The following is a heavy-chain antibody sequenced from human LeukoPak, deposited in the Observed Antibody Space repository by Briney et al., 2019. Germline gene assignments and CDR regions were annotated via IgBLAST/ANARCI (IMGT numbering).Heavy chain of an antibody. Sequence: SETLSLTCTVSGGSISDNYWSWIRQPPGKGLEWIGYAYYSGHTNYNSSLKSRVTISVDTSKNQFSLKLSSVTAADTAVYYCARGAVKQQLGPYYYYYYGMDVWGQGTTVTVSS. D-gene: IGHD6-13*01. V-gene: IGHV4-59*12. J-gene: IGHJ6*02. CDR3: ARGAVKQQLGPYYYYYYGMDV. CDR2: AYYSGHT. CDR1: GGSISDNY.